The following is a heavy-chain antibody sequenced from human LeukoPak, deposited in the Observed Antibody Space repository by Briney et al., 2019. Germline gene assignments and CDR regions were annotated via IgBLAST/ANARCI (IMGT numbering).Heavy chain of an antibody. Sequence: SETLSLTCTVSGGSTSSYYWTWIRQPPGKGLEWIGYITYSGRTDYNPSLKSRVTISVDTSRNQFSLKLSSVTAADTAVYYCAREGYYGSGRLTDYWGQGTLVTVSS. J-gene: IGHJ4*02. D-gene: IGHD3-10*01. V-gene: IGHV4-59*12. CDR3: AREGYYGSGRLTDY. CDR2: ITYSGRT. CDR1: GGSTSSYY.